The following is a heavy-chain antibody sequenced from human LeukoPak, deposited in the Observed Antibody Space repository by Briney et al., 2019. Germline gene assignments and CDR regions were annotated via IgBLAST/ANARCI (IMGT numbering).Heavy chain of an antibody. CDR1: GSTFSSYG. CDR3: AKDGGGSYPDGPTFDY. V-gene: IGHV3-30*18. D-gene: IGHD1-26*01. CDR2: ISYDGSNK. J-gene: IGHJ4*02. Sequence: GRSLRLSCAASGSTFSSYGMHWVRQAPGKGLEWVAVISYDGSNKYYADSVKGRFTISRDNSKNTLYLQMNSLRAEDTAVYYCAKDGGGSYPDGPTFDYWGQGTLVTVSS.